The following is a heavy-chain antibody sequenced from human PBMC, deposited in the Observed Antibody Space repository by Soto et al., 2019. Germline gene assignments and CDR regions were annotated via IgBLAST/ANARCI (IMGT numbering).Heavy chain of an antibody. D-gene: IGHD2-2*01. Sequence: QVQLVQSGAEVKKPGSSVKVSCKASGGTFSSYTISWVRQAPGQGLEWMGRIIPILGIANYAQKFQGRVTITADKSTSTAYTELSSLRSEDTAVYYCARGYCSSTSCYSSADYWGQGTLVTVSS. J-gene: IGHJ4*02. CDR2: IIPILGIA. CDR3: ARGYCSSTSCYSSADY. V-gene: IGHV1-69*02. CDR1: GGTFSSYT.